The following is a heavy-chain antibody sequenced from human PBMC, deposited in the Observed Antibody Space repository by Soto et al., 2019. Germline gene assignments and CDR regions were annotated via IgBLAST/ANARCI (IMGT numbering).Heavy chain of an antibody. CDR1: GFTFSDHY. Sequence: QVQLVESGGGLVKPGGSLRLSCAASGFTFSDHYMTWIRQAPGKGLEWVSYISSTGSYTNYADSVKGRFTISRDNAKNPLYLEMNSLRAEDTAVYYCARAKNGWEFLIDYWGQGTLVTVYS. D-gene: IGHD1-26*01. CDR2: ISSTGSYT. J-gene: IGHJ4*02. CDR3: ARAKNGWEFLIDY. V-gene: IGHV3-11*05.